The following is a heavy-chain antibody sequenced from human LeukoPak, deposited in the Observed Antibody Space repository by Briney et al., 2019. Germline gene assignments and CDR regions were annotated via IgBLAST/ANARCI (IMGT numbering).Heavy chain of an antibody. CDR2: IRYDGSNK. Sequence: GGSLRLSCAASGFTFSSYAMSWVRQAPGKGLEWVAFIRYDGSNKYYADSVEGRFTISRDNSKNTLYLQMNSLRAEDTAVYYCAKGVSSSWPLYYFDYWGQGTLVTVSS. CDR1: GFTFSSYA. CDR3: AKGVSSSWPLYYFDY. V-gene: IGHV3-30*02. J-gene: IGHJ4*02. D-gene: IGHD6-13*01.